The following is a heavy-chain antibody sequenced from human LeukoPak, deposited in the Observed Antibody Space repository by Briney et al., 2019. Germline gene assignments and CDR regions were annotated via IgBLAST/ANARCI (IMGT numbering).Heavy chain of an antibody. CDR1: GFTFSSYG. D-gene: IGHD3-22*01. CDR2: IWYDGSNK. Sequence: QAGGSLRLSCAASGFTFSSYGMHWVRQAPGKGLEWVAVIWYDGSNKYYADSVKGRFTISRDNSKNTLYLQMNSLRAEDTAVYYCARDAHPGRITMIVVGSNYYYGMDVWGQGTTVAVSS. V-gene: IGHV3-33*01. J-gene: IGHJ6*02. CDR3: ARDAHPGRITMIVVGSNYYYGMDV.